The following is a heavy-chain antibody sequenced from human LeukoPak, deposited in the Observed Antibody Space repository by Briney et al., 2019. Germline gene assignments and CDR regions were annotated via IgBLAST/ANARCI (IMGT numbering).Heavy chain of an antibody. V-gene: IGHV4-34*01. Sequence: SETLSLTCAVYGESFSGFYWSWIRQPPGKGLEWIGEINHGGSTTYNPSLRSRVTMSVDTSKNQFSLKLSSVTAADTAVYYCARSFYKKTLDYWGQGTLVIVSS. D-gene: IGHD3-10*01. CDR1: GESFSGFY. J-gene: IGHJ4*02. CDR3: ARSFYKKTLDY. CDR2: INHGGST.